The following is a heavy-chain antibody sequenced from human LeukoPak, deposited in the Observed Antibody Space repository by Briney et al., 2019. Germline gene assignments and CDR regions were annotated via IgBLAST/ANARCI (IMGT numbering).Heavy chain of an antibody. CDR3: ARDPPAVTTNTYG. J-gene: IGHJ4*02. V-gene: IGHV3-66*01. Sequence: GGSLRLSCEASGITVSDNYMNWVRQAPGKGLEWISLIYSGGTTTYADSVKGRFTISRDDSKNTLYLQMNNLRADDTAVYYCARDPPAVTTNTYGWGQVTLVTVSS. CDR1: GITVSDNY. D-gene: IGHD4-11*01. CDR2: IYSGGTT.